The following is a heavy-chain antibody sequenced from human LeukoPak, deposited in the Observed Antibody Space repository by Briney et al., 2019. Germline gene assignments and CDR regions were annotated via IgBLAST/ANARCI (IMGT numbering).Heavy chain of an antibody. Sequence: GASVKVSCKASGYTFTGYYMHWVRQAPGQGLEWMGWINPNSGGTNYAQKFQGWVTMTRDTSISTAYMELSRLRSDDTAVYYCARAEGYYYDSSGWFDPWGRGTLVTVSS. J-gene: IGHJ5*02. CDR2: INPNSGGT. V-gene: IGHV1-2*04. D-gene: IGHD3-22*01. CDR3: ARAEGYYYDSSGWFDP. CDR1: GYTFTGYY.